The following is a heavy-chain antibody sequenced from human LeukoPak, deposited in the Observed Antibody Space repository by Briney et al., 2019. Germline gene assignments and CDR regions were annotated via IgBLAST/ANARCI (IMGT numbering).Heavy chain of an antibody. V-gene: IGHV3-48*02. J-gene: IGHJ4*02. CDR3: ARAPACSTTSCYPNLFDV. CDR2: INNGSSSI. D-gene: IGHD2-2*01. CDR1: GFTFSSYS. Sequence: GGSLRLSCAASGFTFSSYSMNWVRQAPEKGLEWLSYINNGSSSIYYSDSVKGRFTISRDNAKNSLYLQMNSLRDEDTAVYYCARAPACSTTSCYPNLFDVWGQGTLVTVSS.